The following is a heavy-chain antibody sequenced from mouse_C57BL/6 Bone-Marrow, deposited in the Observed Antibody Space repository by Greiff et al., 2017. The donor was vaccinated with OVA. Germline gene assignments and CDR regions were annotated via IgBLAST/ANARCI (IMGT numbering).Heavy chain of an antibody. D-gene: IGHD2-3*01. Sequence: VQLQQSGAELVRPGASVKLSCTASGFNIKDDYMHWVKQRPEQGLEWIGWIDPENGDTEYASKFQGKATITADTSSNTAYLQLSSLTSEDAAVDYCATDGYYDWGQGTTLTVSS. CDR2: IDPENGDT. V-gene: IGHV14-4*01. CDR3: ATDGYYD. J-gene: IGHJ2*01. CDR1: GFNIKDDY.